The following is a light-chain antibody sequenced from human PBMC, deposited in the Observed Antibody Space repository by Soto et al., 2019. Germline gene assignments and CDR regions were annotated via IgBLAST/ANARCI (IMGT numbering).Light chain of an antibody. J-gene: IGKJ3*01. V-gene: IGKV1-39*01. Sequence: DIQMTQAPSSLCASVGDRVTVTCRASQSISKYLNWYQQKPGKDPKVMIYGASSLQSGVTSRFSGSGSGTDFTLTISSLQPEDFATYYCQKNSNDPLTFGTGTTVDIK. CDR1: QSISKY. CDR3: QKNSNDPLT. CDR2: GAS.